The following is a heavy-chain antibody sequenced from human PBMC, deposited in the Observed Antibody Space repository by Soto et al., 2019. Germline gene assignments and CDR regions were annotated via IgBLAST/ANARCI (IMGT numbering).Heavy chain of an antibody. V-gene: IGHV1-18*01. Sequence: QVHLVQSGGEVKKPGASVKVSCKASGYTLKNYGIGWVRQAPGRGPEWVGWIKVDNGDTKYAEKLQGRVTLTTDTSTSTAYMELRNLRSDDTVFYYCARSRYYFDYWGQGALVTVSS. J-gene: IGHJ4*02. CDR3: ARSRYYFDY. CDR2: IKVDNGDT. CDR1: GYTLKNYG.